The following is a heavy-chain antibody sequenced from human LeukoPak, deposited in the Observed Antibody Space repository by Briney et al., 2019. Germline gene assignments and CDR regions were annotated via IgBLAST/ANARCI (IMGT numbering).Heavy chain of an antibody. V-gene: IGHV1-69*01. Sequence: ASVKVSCKASGGTFSSYAISWVRQAPGQGLEWKGGIIPIFGTANYAQKFQGRVTITADESTSTAYMELSSLRSEDTAVYYCAREGRIVGATTHYYMDVWGKGTTVTASS. CDR1: GGTFSSYA. CDR3: AREGRIVGATTHYYMDV. D-gene: IGHD1-26*01. CDR2: IIPIFGTA. J-gene: IGHJ6*03.